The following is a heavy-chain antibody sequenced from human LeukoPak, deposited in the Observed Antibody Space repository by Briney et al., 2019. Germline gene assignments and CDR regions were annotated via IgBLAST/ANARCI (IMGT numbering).Heavy chain of an antibody. J-gene: IGHJ6*02. CDR1: NYSINSGHY. V-gene: IGHV4-38-2*02. Sequence: SETLSLTCIVSNYSINSGHYWGWIRQPPGKGLEWIGEFNHSGSTNYNPSLKSRVTISLDTSKNQFSLKLSSVTAADTAVYYCARTPTVTALNYGMDVWGQGTTVTVSS. D-gene: IGHD4-17*01. CDR3: ARTPTVTALNYGMDV. CDR2: FNHSGST.